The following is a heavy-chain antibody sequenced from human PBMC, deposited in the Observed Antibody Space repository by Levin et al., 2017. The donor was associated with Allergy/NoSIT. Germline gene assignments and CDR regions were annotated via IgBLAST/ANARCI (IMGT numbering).Heavy chain of an antibody. J-gene: IGHJ4*02. D-gene: IGHD5-18*01. Sequence: SETLSLTCAVSGGSISSGGYSWSWIRQPPGKGLEWIGNIYLSGSTNDNPSLKSRVIMSVDRSKNQFSLKLSYVTAADTAVYYCARVAGYSYGYYVDYWGPGTLVTVSS. CDR3: ARVAGYSYGYYVDY. V-gene: IGHV4-30-2*01. CDR2: IYLSGST. CDR1: GGSISSGGYS.